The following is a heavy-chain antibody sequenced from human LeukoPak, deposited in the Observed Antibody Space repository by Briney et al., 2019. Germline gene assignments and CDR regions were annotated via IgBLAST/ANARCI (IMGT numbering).Heavy chain of an antibody. V-gene: IGHV3-23*01. J-gene: IGHJ4*02. CDR3: ARDQSTVVTERRYYFDY. CDR2: ISGSGYTP. D-gene: IGHD4-23*01. Sequence: GGSLRLSCAASGFTFSSHAMSWLRQAPGKGLEWVSLISGSGYTPYYADPVKGRFTISRDNSKNTVYLQMNSLRAEDTAVYYCARDQSTVVTERRYYFDYWGQGTLVTVSS. CDR1: GFTFSSHA.